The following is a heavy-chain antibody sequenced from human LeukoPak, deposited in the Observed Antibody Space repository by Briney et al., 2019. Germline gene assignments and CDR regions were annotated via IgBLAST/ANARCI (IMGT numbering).Heavy chain of an antibody. CDR2: IKQDGSEK. V-gene: IGHV3-7*01. D-gene: IGHD6-13*01. J-gene: IGHJ4*02. CDR1: GFIFKDFY. Sequence: GGSLRLSCEASGFIFKDFYMTWVRQDPGKGLEGVANIKQDGSEKNYVDSVKGRFTTSKDNAENSVFLQMTSQRVEDTAVYYCAREWQGGIAAAGTRIEGDYWGQGTLVAVSS. CDR3: AREWQGGIAAAGTRIEGDY.